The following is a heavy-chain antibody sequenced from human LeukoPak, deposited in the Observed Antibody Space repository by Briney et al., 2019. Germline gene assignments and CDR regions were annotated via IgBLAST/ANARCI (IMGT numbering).Heavy chain of an antibody. CDR2: IYYSGST. D-gene: IGHD2-15*01. J-gene: IGHJ6*03. CDR3: ARACRRDNYYYYYYMDV. V-gene: IGHV4-30-4*08. Sequence: PSQTLSLTCTVSGGSISSGDYYWSWIRQPPGKGLEWIGYIYYSGSTYYNPSLKSRVTISVDTSKNQFSLKLSSVTAADTAVYYCARACRRDNYYYYYYMDVWGKGTTVTVSS. CDR1: GGSISSGDYY.